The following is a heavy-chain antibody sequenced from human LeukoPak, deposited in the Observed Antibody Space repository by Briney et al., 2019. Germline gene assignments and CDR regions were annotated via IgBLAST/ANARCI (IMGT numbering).Heavy chain of an antibody. V-gene: IGHV3-33*01. CDR2: IYYDGNNK. Sequence: GGSLRLSCAASGFTFRNYGMHWVRQAPGKGLEWVAVIYYDGNNKYYGDSVKGRFTISRDNSKNTLYLQLNSLRAEDTAVYYCAIASGTYTSTYWGQGTLVTVSS. J-gene: IGHJ4*02. D-gene: IGHD1-26*01. CDR1: GFTFRNYG. CDR3: AIASGTYTSTY.